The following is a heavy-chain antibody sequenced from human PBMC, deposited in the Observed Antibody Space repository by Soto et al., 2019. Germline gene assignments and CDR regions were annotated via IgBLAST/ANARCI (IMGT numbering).Heavy chain of an antibody. D-gene: IGHD1-26*01. J-gene: IGHJ6*02. Sequence: VSVKVSCKASGYKFTPYGSSWLRQAPGQGLEWMGWISAYNGDTNYAQKVKGRVTMTKDTSTSTAYMELRGLRSDDTAIYYCARVYSGNFYYYSMDLWGQGTTVTVSS. CDR3: ARVYSGNFYYYSMDL. V-gene: IGHV1-18*01. CDR2: ISAYNGDT. CDR1: GYKFTPYG.